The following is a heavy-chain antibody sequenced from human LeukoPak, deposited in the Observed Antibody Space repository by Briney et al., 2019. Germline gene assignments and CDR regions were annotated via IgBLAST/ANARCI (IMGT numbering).Heavy chain of an antibody. D-gene: IGHD2-2*01. CDR2: IHPGDSHT. CDR1: GYTFTKYQ. V-gene: IGHV5-51*01. J-gene: IGHJ2*01. Sequence: GESLKISCEGSGYTFTKYQIGWVRQMPGKGLEWMGIIHPGDSHTWYSPSFQGQVTISADKSISMAYLQWSSLKASDTAMYFCARQPGMTAKSWYFDLWGRGTLVTVSS. CDR3: ARQPGMTAKSWYFDL.